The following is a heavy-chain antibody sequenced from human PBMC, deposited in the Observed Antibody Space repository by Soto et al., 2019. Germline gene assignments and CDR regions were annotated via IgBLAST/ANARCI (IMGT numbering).Heavy chain of an antibody. CDR1: GFTFNNYA. CDR2: ISGGGSST. D-gene: IGHD6-13*01. V-gene: IGHV3-23*01. J-gene: IGHJ4*02. Sequence: PGGSLRLSCAASGFTFNNYAMSWVRQAPGRGLEWVSAISGGGSSTYYADSVKGRFTISRDNSKNTLYLQMNSLRAEDTAVYYCAKDQGSSWYEIDYWGQGTLVTVSS. CDR3: AKDQGSSWYEIDY.